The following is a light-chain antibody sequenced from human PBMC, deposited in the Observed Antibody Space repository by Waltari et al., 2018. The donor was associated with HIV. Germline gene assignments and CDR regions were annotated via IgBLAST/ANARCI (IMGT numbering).Light chain of an antibody. J-gene: IGLJ1*01. CDR3: GSYSGTTTLGV. V-gene: IGLV2-14*03. CDR2: DVN. Sequence: QSALTQPASVSGSPGQSITISCNGSNSDIGAFDFVPWYQQHPGKAPRLIIYDVNSRPSGISGRFSGSKSVNTASLTIYGLQAEDEAEYFCGSYSGTTTLGVFGTGTTVTVL. CDR1: NSDIGAFDF.